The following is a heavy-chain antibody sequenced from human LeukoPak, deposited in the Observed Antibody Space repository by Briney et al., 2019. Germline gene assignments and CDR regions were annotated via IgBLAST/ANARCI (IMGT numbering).Heavy chain of an antibody. V-gene: IGHV1-2*06. Sequence: ASVKVSCKASGYTFTGYYMHWVRQAPGQGLEWVGRINPNSGGTNYAQKFQGRVTMTRDTSINTAYMELNRLRSDDTAVYFCARDWGLYSSGTGPYYFDYWGQGTLVTVSS. D-gene: IGHD6-19*01. J-gene: IGHJ4*02. CDR3: ARDWGLYSSGTGPYYFDY. CDR1: GYTFTGYY. CDR2: INPNSGGT.